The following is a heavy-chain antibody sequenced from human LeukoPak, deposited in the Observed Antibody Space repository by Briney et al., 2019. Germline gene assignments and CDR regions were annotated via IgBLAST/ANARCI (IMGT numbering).Heavy chain of an antibody. CDR1: GGSISSYY. J-gene: IGHJ5*02. Sequence: SETLSLTCTVSGGSISSYYWSWIRQPPGKGLEWIGYIYYSGSTNYNPSLKSRVTISVDTSKNQFSLKLSSVTAADTAVYYCARVDVEVVVVTATKYNWFDPWGQGTLVTVSS. CDR3: ARVDVEVVVVTATKYNWFDP. CDR2: IYYSGST. D-gene: IGHD2-21*02. V-gene: IGHV4-59*12.